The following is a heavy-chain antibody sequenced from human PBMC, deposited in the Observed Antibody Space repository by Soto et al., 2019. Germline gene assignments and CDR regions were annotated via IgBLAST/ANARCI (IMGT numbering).Heavy chain of an antibody. CDR3: ARVERTLSTPFVYGMDV. J-gene: IGHJ6*02. V-gene: IGHV4-30-2*01. Sequence: QLQLQESGSGLVKPSQTLSLTCTVSGGSINSGGYSWIWIRQPPGKGLEWIGYIYHTGNTFYNPSLQSRVTISVDQSKNQFSLSLGSVTAADTAMYYCARVERTLSTPFVYGMDVWGQGTTVTVSS. CDR2: IYHTGNT. D-gene: IGHD2-2*01. CDR1: GGSINSGGYS.